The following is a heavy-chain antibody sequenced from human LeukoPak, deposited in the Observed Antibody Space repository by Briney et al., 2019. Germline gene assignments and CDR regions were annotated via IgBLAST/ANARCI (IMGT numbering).Heavy chain of an antibody. Sequence: SETLSLTCTVSGGSINYYYWMWIRQPPGKGLEWIGYIYYSGGTHYNPSLKSRVTMLVDTSKNQFSLKLTAVTAADTAVYYCARVYGSGSYGWFDPWGQGTLVTVSS. D-gene: IGHD3-10*01. V-gene: IGHV4-59*01. CDR2: IYYSGGT. CDR1: GGSINYYY. J-gene: IGHJ5*02. CDR3: ARVYGSGSYGWFDP.